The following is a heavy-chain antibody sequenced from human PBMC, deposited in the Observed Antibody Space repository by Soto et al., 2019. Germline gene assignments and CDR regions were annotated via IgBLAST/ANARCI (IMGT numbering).Heavy chain of an antibody. Sequence: QVHLVQSGAEVKKPGASLKVSCKVSGYTFTNYAIQWVRQAPGQRLEWMGWINAGNGDTKYSQKFQGRVTVTRDASASTAYMEVSSLKSEDTAVYYCARSSPEDYIIVVADWFDPWGQGTLVTVSS. CDR2: INAGNGDT. J-gene: IGHJ5*02. CDR3: ARSSPEDYIIVVADWFDP. D-gene: IGHD2-15*01. V-gene: IGHV1-3*01. CDR1: GYTFTNYA.